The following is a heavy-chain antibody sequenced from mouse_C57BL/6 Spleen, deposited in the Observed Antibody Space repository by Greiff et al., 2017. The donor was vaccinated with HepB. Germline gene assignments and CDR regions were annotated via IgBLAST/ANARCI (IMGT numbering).Heavy chain of an antibody. CDR2: IRNKANGYTT. CDR1: GFTFTDYY. V-gene: IGHV7-3*01. D-gene: IGHD1-1*01. CDR3: ARYSLYGSSPWFAY. Sequence: EVKLVESGGGLVQPGGSLSLSCAASGFTFTDYYMSWVRQPPGRALEWLGFIRNKANGYTTEYSASVKGRFTISRDNSQSILYLQMNALRAEDSATYYCARYSLYGSSPWFAYWGQGTLVTVSA. J-gene: IGHJ3*01.